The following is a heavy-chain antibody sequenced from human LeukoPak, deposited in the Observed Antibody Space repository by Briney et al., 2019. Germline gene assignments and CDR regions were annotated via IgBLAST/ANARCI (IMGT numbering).Heavy chain of an antibody. CDR2: ISGSGTNT. D-gene: IGHD2/OR15-2a*01. CDR1: GFTFRNYA. J-gene: IGHJ3*02. Sequence: GGSLRLSCAASGFTFRNYAMSWVRQAPGKGLEWVSGISGSGTNTYYADSVKGRFTISRDNSKNTLYVQMNSLRAEDTAVYYCAKAIVLLISGNAFDIWGQGTMVTVSS. CDR3: AKAIVLLISGNAFDI. V-gene: IGHV3-23*01.